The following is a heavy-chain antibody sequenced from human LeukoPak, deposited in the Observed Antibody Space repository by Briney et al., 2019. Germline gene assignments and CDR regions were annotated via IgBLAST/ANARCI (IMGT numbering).Heavy chain of an antibody. V-gene: IGHV1-2*02. CDR1: GYTFTGYY. CDR2: INPNSGGT. J-gene: IGHJ5*02. Sequence: ASVKVSCKASGYTFTGYYMHWVRQAPGQGLEWMGWINPNSGGTNYAQSFQGRVTMTRDSSISTAYMELSSLRSDDTAVYYCARDRLARRMVRGVNDWFDPWGQGTLVTVSS. D-gene: IGHD3-10*01. CDR3: ARDRLARRMVRGVNDWFDP.